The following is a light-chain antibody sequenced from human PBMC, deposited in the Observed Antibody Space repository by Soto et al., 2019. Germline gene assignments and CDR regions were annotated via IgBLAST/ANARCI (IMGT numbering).Light chain of an antibody. V-gene: IGLV1-47*01. Sequence: QPVLPPPPSAPGTPGQRVTISCSGSSSNIGKNYVYWFQLLPGTAPKLLIYWNNQRPSGVPDRFSGSKSDTSASLDISGLRSDDEADYYCAEWDDGLSRYVFATGTNVTVL. CDR2: WNN. CDR1: SSNIGKNY. CDR3: AEWDDGLSRYV. J-gene: IGLJ1*01.